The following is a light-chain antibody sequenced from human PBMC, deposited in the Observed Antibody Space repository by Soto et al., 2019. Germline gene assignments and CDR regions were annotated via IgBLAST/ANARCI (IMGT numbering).Light chain of an antibody. J-gene: IGKJ1*01. CDR2: GAS. CDR3: QQYERSPRT. Sequence: EIVLTQSPGTLSLSPGERATLSCRASQSVSASYLAWYQQKPGQAPRLLISGASRRATGIPDRFSGSGSGTDFILTISRLGPEDFAVDCCQQYERSPRTFGQGTKVEIK. V-gene: IGKV3-20*01. CDR1: QSVSASY.